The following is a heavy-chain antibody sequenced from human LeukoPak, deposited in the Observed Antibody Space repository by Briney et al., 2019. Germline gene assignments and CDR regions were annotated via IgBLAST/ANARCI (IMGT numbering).Heavy chain of an antibody. V-gene: IGHV1-18*04. J-gene: IGHJ4*02. CDR1: GYTFSSYS. D-gene: IGHD6-19*01. CDR2: INSSNGKT. CDR3: ARQAGGYSSGWYQFHFDY. Sequence: ASVKVSCKASGYTFSSYSISWVRQAPGQGLEWMGWINSSNGKTNYAQKFQGRVTMTTDTSTSTAYMELRSLRSDDTAVYYCARQAGGYSSGWYQFHFDYWGQGTLVTVSS.